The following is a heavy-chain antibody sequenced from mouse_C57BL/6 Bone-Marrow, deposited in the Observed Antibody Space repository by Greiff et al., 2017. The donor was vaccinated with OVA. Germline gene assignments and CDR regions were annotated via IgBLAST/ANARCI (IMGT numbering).Heavy chain of an antibody. CDR1: GFNIKDDY. V-gene: IGHV14-4*01. CDR2: IDPENGDT. Sequence: EVKLQESGAELVRPGASVKLSCTASGFNIKDDYMHWVKQRPEQGLEWIGWIDPENGDTEYASKFQGKATISADTSSNTAYLQLSSLTSEDTAGYYCTRTTVVATGFDVWGTGTTVTVSS. CDR3: TRTTVVATGFDV. D-gene: IGHD1-1*01. J-gene: IGHJ1*03.